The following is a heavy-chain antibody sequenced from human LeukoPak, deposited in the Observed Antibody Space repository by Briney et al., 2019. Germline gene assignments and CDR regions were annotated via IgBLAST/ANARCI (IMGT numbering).Heavy chain of an antibody. CDR3: AKDGLYLAAELNWFDP. J-gene: IGHJ5*02. V-gene: IGHV3-23*01. CDR2: ISGSGGST. CDR1: GFTFSSYA. D-gene: IGHD6-13*01. Sequence: GGSLRLSCAASGFTFSSYAMSWVRQAPGKGLEWVSAISGSGGSTYYADSVKGRFTISRDNSENTLYLQMNSLRAEDTAVYYCAKDGLYLAAELNWFDPWGQGTLVNVSS.